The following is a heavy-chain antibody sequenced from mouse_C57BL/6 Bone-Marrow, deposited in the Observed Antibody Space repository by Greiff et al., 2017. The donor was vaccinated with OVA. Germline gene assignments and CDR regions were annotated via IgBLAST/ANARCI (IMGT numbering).Heavy chain of an antibody. D-gene: IGHD4-1*01. CDR3: ARRGLGRGFAY. J-gene: IGHJ3*01. Sequence: EVKLQESGGDLVKPGGSLKLSCAASGFTFSSYGMSWVRQTPDKRLEWVATISSGGSYTYYPDSVKGRFTISRDNAKNTLYLQMSSLKSEDTAMYYCARRGLGRGFAYWGQGTLVTVSA. V-gene: IGHV5-6*01. CDR2: ISSGGSYT. CDR1: GFTFSSYG.